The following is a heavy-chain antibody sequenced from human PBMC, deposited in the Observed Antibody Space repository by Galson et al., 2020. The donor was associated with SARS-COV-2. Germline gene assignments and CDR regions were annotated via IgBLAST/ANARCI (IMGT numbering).Heavy chain of an antibody. CDR3: ARDRYMRHFDREFITGIDAFDI. J-gene: IGHJ3*02. V-gene: IGHV1-46*01. CDR2: VVPGRGGP. D-gene: IGHD3-9*01. CDR1: GYTFTSYL. Sequence: ASVKVSCKASGYTFTSYLMHWVRQAPGQGPEWMGKVVPGRGGPIYAQKFRGRVTMTMDTSTTTVYMELSSLRSEDTAMYYCARDRYMRHFDREFITGIDAFDIWGQGTLVTVSS.